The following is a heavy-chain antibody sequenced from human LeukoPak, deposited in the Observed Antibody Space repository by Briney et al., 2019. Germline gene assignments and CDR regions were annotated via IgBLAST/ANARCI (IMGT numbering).Heavy chain of an antibody. D-gene: IGHD1-26*01. Sequence: PSETLSLTCTVSGGSISSSSYYWGWIRQLPGKGLEWIGSIYYSGSTYYNPSLKSRVTISVDTSKNQFSLKLSSVTAADTAVYYCATPGSYYVDYWGQGTLVTVSS. CDR3: ATPGSYYVDY. CDR1: GGSISSSSYY. V-gene: IGHV4-39*01. J-gene: IGHJ4*02. CDR2: IYYSGST.